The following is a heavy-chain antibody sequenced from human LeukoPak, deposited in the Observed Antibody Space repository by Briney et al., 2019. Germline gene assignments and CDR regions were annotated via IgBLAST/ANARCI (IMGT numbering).Heavy chain of an antibody. CDR3: ARRPGGYYKSHWFDP. J-gene: IGHJ5*02. CDR1: GGSFSGYY. V-gene: IGHV4-34*01. CDR2: INHSGST. D-gene: IGHD3-22*01. Sequence: PSETLSLTCAVYGGSFSGYYWSWIRQPPGKGLEWIGEINHSGSTNYNPSLKSRVTISVDTSKNQFSLKLSSVTAADTAVYYCARRPGGYYKSHWFDPWGQGTQVTVSS.